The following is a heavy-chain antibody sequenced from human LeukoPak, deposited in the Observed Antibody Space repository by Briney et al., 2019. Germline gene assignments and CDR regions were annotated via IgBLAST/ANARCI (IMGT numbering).Heavy chain of an antibody. CDR2: MNPNSGHT. J-gene: IGHJ4*02. CDR1: GYTFTSYD. D-gene: IGHD1-26*01. V-gene: IGHV1-8*01. CDR3: ALIVGATLDFDY. Sequence: ASVKVSCKASGYTFTSYDTNWVRQATGQGLEWMGWMNPNSGHTGYTQRFQGRVTMTRNTSISTAYMELSSLRSEDTALYYCALIVGATLDFDYWGQGTLVTVSS.